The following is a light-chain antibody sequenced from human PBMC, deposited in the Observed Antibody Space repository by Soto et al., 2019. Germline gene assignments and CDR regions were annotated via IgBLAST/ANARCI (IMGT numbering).Light chain of an antibody. J-gene: IGKJ1*01. CDR1: QSISEW. CDR2: KAS. CDR3: QRYNSYPWT. Sequence: DIQMTQSPSTLSASVGDRVTITCRASQSISEWLAWYQQKPGKAPNLLIYKASNLQSGVPSRFSGSGFGTEFTLTISSLQPYDFATYYCQRYNSYPWTFGQGTTVEI. V-gene: IGKV1-5*03.